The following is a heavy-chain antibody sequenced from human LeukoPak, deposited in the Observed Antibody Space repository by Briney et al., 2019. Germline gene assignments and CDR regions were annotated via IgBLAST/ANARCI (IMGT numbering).Heavy chain of an antibody. Sequence: PGGSLRLSCAASGFTFNDYYMSWIRQAPGKGLEWLSYINIGGTNTHYADSVKGRFTVSRDNAKKSLYLEMNNLRAEDTAVYYCATDGAGFDTWGQGVLVTVSS. CDR1: GFTFNDYY. J-gene: IGHJ5*02. CDR2: INIGGTNT. V-gene: IGHV3-11*01. CDR3: ATDGAGFDT.